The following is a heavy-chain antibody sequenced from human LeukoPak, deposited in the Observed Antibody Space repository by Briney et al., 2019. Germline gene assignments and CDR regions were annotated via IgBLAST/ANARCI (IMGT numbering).Heavy chain of an antibody. CDR1: GGTCSSYA. J-gene: IGHJ6*02. Sequence: GASVKVSGKASGGTCSSYAISGGRQAPGQGVEWMGWINPSSGGTMYTQKFQGRVTMTRDTSISTAYMELSRLRSDATAVYYCARAPLCSSTSCYANPHYYYGMDVWGQGTTVTVSS. V-gene: IGHV1-2*02. CDR2: INPSSGGT. CDR3: ARAPLCSSTSCYANPHYYYGMDV. D-gene: IGHD2-2*01.